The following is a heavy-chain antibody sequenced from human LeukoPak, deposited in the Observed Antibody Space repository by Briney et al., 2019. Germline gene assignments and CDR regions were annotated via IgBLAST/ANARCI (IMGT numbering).Heavy chain of an antibody. D-gene: IGHD3-10*01. CDR3: ARENPITMVRGVIITGAFDI. Sequence: ASVKVSCKASGYTFTSYGISWVRQAPGQGLEWMGWISAYNGNTNYAQKLQGRVTMTTDTSTSTAYMELRSLRSDDTVVYYCARENPITMVRGVIITGAFDIWGQGTMVTVSS. CDR2: ISAYNGNT. CDR1: GYTFTSYG. J-gene: IGHJ3*02. V-gene: IGHV1-18*01.